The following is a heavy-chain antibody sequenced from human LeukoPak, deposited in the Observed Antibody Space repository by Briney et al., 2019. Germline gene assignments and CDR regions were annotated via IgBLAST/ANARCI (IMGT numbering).Heavy chain of an antibody. J-gene: IGHJ5*02. V-gene: IGHV1-8*03. CDR3: AILVIGYSYGSPHWFDP. Sequence: ASVKVSCKASGYTFTSYDINWVRQATGQGLEWMGWMNPNSGNTGYAQKFQGRVTITRNTSISTAYMELSSLRSEDTAVYYCAILVIGYSYGSPHWFDPWGQGTLVTVSS. CDR1: GYTFTSYD. CDR2: MNPNSGNT. D-gene: IGHD5-18*01.